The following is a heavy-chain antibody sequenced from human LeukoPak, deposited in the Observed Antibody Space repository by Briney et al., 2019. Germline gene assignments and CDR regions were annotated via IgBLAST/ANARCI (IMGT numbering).Heavy chain of an antibody. Sequence: GGSLRLSCAASGFTCSSYAMRWVRQAPGKGVEGVSAISGSGGSTYYADSVKGRFTISRDNSKNTLYLQMNSLRAEDTAVYYCAKDHARTEHDAFDIWGQGTMVTVSS. CDR3: AKDHARTEHDAFDI. V-gene: IGHV3-23*01. D-gene: IGHD1-14*01. CDR2: ISGSGGST. J-gene: IGHJ3*02. CDR1: GFTCSSYA.